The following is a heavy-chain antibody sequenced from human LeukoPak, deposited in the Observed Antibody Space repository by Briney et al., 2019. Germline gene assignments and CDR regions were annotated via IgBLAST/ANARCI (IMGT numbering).Heavy chain of an antibody. D-gene: IGHD3-22*01. Sequence: GGSLRLSCAAPGFIVSSNYMSWVRQAPGKGLEWVSIIYSSGSTYYADSVKGRFTISRDNSKNTLFLQMNSLRAEDTAVYYCASGRYDSNGYYQYYFDYWGQGTLVTVSS. V-gene: IGHV3-53*01. J-gene: IGHJ4*02. CDR3: ASGRYDSNGYYQYYFDY. CDR1: GFIVSSNY. CDR2: IYSSGST.